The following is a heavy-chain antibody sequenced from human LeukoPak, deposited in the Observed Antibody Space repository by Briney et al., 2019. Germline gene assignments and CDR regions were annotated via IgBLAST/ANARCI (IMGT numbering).Heavy chain of an antibody. D-gene: IGHD1-26*01. V-gene: IGHV3-69-1*02. CDR1: GFTFDIYT. J-gene: IGHJ4*02. CDR3: ARCASFKYSGTYYYDY. Sequence: KPGGSLRLSCAASGFTFDIYTMIWVRQAPGKGLGWVSSIDSYNSIYYADSLKGRFTISRDNAKNSLYLQMNSLRAEDTAIYYCARCASFKYSGTYYYDYWGQGTLVSVSS. CDR2: IDSYNSI.